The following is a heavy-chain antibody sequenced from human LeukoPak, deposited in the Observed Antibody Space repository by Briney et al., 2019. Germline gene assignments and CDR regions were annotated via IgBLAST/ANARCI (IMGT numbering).Heavy chain of an antibody. J-gene: IGHJ6*02. CDR3: ARRFYYAMDV. D-gene: IGHD3-16*01. Sequence: AASATVSCTASGYSFTGYFMQRVRQAPGQGLEWMGWINPNSGDTNYAQKFQGRVTMTRDTSISTAYMELSRLRSDDAAVYYCARRFYYAMDVWGQGTTVTVSS. CDR1: GYSFTGYF. V-gene: IGHV1-2*02. CDR2: INPNSGDT.